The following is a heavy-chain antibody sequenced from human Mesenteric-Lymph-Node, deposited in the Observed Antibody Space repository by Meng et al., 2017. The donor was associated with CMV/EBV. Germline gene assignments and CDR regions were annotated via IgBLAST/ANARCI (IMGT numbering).Heavy chain of an antibody. CDR3: ARDRRAAHWDFDP. Sequence: SETLSLTCTVSGGSISSGGHYWSWIRQHPGKGLEWIAYIFYDGTTNYNPSLKSRVTISVDTSKNQFSLKLRSVTAADTAVYYCARDRRAAHWDFDPWGQGTLVTVSS. V-gene: IGHV4-31*03. CDR2: IFYDGTT. J-gene: IGHJ5*02. D-gene: IGHD7-27*01. CDR1: GGSISSGGHY.